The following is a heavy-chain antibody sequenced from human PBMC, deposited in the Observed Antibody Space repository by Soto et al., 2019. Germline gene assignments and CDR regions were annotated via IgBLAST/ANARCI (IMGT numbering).Heavy chain of an antibody. CDR3: ARKGGTFYGPFDY. CDR1: GFTFGNYA. Sequence: GGSLRLSCEASGFTFGNYAMTWVRQGPGEGLEWVSALSGSATNTYYADSVKGRFTISRDNSKNTMHLQMNSLRVDDTAIYYCARKGGTFYGPFDYWGQGTLVTVSS. V-gene: IGHV3-23*01. CDR2: LSGSATNT. D-gene: IGHD1-26*01. J-gene: IGHJ4*02.